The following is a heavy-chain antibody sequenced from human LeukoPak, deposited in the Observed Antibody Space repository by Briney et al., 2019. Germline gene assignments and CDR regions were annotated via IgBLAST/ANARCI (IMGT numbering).Heavy chain of an antibody. D-gene: IGHD6-13*01. V-gene: IGHV1-18*01. CDR3: ARHAGPQLNSFDY. CDR2: ISAYNGNT. Sequence: ASVKVSCKASGYTFTSYGIIWVRQAPGQGLEWMGWISAYNGNTNYAQKLQGRVTMTTDTSTITAYMELESLSSDDTAVYYCARHAGPQLNSFDYWGQGTLVTVSS. J-gene: IGHJ4*02. CDR1: GYTFTSYG.